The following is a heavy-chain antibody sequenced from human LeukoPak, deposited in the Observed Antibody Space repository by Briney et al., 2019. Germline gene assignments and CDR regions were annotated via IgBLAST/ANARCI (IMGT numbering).Heavy chain of an antibody. D-gene: IGHD6-6*01. Sequence: GGSLRLSCAVSGFTFSGFWMSWSRQALGKGLEWVASINSDGSEGYYADVVKGRFTISRDNAKNSLYLQINSLRAEDTAVYYCARSSYSSSSSVWGQGTMVTVSS. J-gene: IGHJ3*01. CDR1: GFTFSGFW. CDR3: ARSSYSSSSSV. V-gene: IGHV3-7*03. CDR2: INSDGSEG.